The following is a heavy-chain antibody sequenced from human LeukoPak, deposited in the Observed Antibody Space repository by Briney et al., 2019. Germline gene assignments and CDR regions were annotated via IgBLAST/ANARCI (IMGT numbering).Heavy chain of an antibody. CDR2: ISHDGSDK. D-gene: IGHD2-2*02. CDR1: GFTFSTYG. CDR3: ARDQRYQLLYLFDY. J-gene: IGHJ4*02. Sequence: PGGSLRLSCAASGFTFSTYGIHWVRQAPGKGLEWVAVISHDGSDKDYGDSVKGRFTISRDNSKNTLYLQINSLRDEDTAMYYCARDQRYQLLYLFDYWGLGTLVTVSS. V-gene: IGHV3-30*03.